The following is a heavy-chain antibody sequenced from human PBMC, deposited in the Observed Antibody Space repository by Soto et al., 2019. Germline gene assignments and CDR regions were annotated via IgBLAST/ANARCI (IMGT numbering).Heavy chain of an antibody. D-gene: IGHD6-13*01. CDR3: ARRVAAGTGTSRYNWFDP. J-gene: IGHJ5*02. V-gene: IGHV4-34*01. Sequence: QVQLQQWGAGLLKPSETLSLTCAVYGGSFSGYYWSWIRQPPGKGLEWIGEINHSGSTNYNPSLKSRVTISVDTSKNQFSLKLSSVTAADTAVYYCARRVAAGTGTSRYNWFDPWGQGTLVTVSS. CDR2: INHSGST. CDR1: GGSFSGYY.